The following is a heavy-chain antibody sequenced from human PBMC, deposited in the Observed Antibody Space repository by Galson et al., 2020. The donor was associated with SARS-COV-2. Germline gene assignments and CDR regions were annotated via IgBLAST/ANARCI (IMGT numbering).Heavy chain of an antibody. Sequence: TGGSLRLSCAASGFTFRNYSMNWVRQAPGKGLEWVSSISTSRSYIYYADSVKGRFTISRDNAKNSLYLQMNSLRAEDTAVYYCARNTAYETWGGPGYYYFGMDVWGQGTTVTVSS. CDR1: GFTFRNYS. CDR3: ARNTAYETWGGPGYYYFGMDV. J-gene: IGHJ6*02. CDR2: ISTSRSYI. V-gene: IGHV3-21*01. D-gene: IGHD3-16*01.